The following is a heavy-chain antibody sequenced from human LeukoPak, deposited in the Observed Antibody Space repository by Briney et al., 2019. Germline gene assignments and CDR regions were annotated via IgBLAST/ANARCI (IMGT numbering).Heavy chain of an antibody. CDR3: ARSKIPGAFDI. J-gene: IGHJ3*02. D-gene: IGHD2-21*01. V-gene: IGHV4-59*12. Sequence: TSSETLSLTCTVSGGSISSYYWSWLRQPPGKGLEWIGYIYYSGSTNYNPSLKSRVTISVDKSKNQFSLKLSSVTAADTAVYYCARSKIPGAFDIWGQGTMVTVSS. CDR2: IYYSGST. CDR1: GGSISSYY.